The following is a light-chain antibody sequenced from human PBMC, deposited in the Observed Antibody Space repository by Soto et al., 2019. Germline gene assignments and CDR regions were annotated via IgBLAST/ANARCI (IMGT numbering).Light chain of an antibody. Sequence: QSALTQPPSASGSPVQSVTISCTGTSSDIGGYDYVSWYQQHPGKAPKLIIYEVSKRPSGVPDRFSGSKSGNTASLTVSGLQAEDEADYYCSSYAGSNNLVFAGGTKVTVL. J-gene: IGLJ3*02. V-gene: IGLV2-8*01. CDR2: EVS. CDR1: SSDIGGYDY. CDR3: SSYAGSNNLV.